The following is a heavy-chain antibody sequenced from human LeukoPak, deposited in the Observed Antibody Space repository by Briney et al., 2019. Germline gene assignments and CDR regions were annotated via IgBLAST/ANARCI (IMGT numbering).Heavy chain of an antibody. CDR2: ISLGSSYI. V-gene: IGHV3-21*01. J-gene: IGHJ4*02. D-gene: IGHD1-26*01. CDR1: GFTFSSSN. CDR3: ARGRELRRFFDY. Sequence: GGSLRLSCTASGFTFSSSNMNWVRQAPGKGLEGVSSISLGSSYIYYADSLKGRFTISRDNAKNSLYLQMNSLRAEDTAVYYCARGRELRRFFDYWGQGTLVTVSS.